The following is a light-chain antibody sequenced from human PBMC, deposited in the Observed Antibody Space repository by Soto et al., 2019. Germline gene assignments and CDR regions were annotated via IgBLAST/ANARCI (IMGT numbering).Light chain of an antibody. Sequence: EIVLTQSPATLSLSPGERATLSCRASQSVSSYLAWYQQKAGQAPRLLIYDASNRATGIPARLSGSGSGTDFTLTISSLEPEDFAVYFCQHRSNLPLTFGQGTRLEIK. CDR3: QHRSNLPLT. V-gene: IGKV3-11*01. J-gene: IGKJ5*01. CDR2: DAS. CDR1: QSVSSY.